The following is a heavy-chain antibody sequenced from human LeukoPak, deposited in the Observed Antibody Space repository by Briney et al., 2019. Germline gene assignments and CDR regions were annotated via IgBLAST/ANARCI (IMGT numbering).Heavy chain of an antibody. CDR2: IKQDGSEK. D-gene: IGHD3-22*01. V-gene: IGHV3-7*01. J-gene: IGHJ4*02. CDR1: GLTFSSYW. Sequence: SGGSLRLSCAASGLTFSSYWMSWVRQAPGKGLEWVANIKQDGSEKYYVDSVKGRFTISRDNAKNSLYLQMNSLRAEDTAVYYCARVPPYYYDSSGYPYFDYWGQGTLVTVSS. CDR3: ARVPPYYYDSSGYPYFDY.